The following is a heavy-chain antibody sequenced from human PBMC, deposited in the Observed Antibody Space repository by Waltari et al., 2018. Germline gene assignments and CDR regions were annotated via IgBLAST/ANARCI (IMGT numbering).Heavy chain of an antibody. CDR3: ARLKSIAARYDAFDI. D-gene: IGHD6-6*01. J-gene: IGHJ3*02. CDR1: GGSISSSSYY. V-gene: IGHV4-39*01. CDR2: IYYSGST. Sequence: QLQLQESGPGLVKPSETLSLTCTVSGGSISSSSYYWGWIRQPPGKGLEWIGSIYYSGSTYYNPSLKSRVTISVDTSKNQFSLKLSSVTAADMAVYYCARLKSIAARYDAFDIWGQGTMVTVSS.